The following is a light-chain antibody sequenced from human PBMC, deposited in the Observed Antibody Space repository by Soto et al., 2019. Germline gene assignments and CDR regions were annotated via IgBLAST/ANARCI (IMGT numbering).Light chain of an antibody. CDR1: RXDVGGYNY. CDR3: SSYTISNTLPFV. Sequence: QSVLTQPASVSGSPGQSITISCTGTRXDVGGYNYVSWYQQYPGKSPKLLIYEVTHRLSGVSNRFSGSKSGNTASLTISGLQAEDEADYYCSSYTISNTLPFVFGTGTKVNLL. J-gene: IGLJ1*01. CDR2: EVT. V-gene: IGLV2-14*01.